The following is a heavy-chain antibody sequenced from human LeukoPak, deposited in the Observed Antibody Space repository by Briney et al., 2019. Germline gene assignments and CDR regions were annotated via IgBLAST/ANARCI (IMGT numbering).Heavy chain of an antibody. D-gene: IGHD3-16*02. CDR2: IKSRTDGGTI. J-gene: IGHJ4*02. CDR1: GMLVSNAW. Sequence: PGGSLRLSCTASGMLVSNAWMSWVRQPPGRGLEWVGRIKSRTDGGTIDYAAPVKGRFTISRDDSKNTLYLQMNSLDTEDTAVYFCHRSYPYDYWGQGTLVTVSS. CDR3: HRSYPYDY. V-gene: IGHV3-15*01.